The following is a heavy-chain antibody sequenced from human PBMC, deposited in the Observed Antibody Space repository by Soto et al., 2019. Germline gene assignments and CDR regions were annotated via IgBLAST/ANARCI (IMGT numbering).Heavy chain of an antibody. CDR1: GGSISSYY. CDR3: ARSIRYFDPFDP. J-gene: IGHJ5*02. D-gene: IGHD3-9*01. Sequence: ETLSLTCTVSGGSISSYYWSWIRQPPGKGLEWIGYIYYSGSTNYNPSLKSRVTISVDTSKNQFSLKLSSVAAADTAVYYCARSIRYFDPFDPWGQGTLVTVSS. V-gene: IGHV4-59*08. CDR2: IYYSGST.